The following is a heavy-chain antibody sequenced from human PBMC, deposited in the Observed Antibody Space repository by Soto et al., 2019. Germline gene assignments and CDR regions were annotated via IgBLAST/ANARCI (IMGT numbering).Heavy chain of an antibody. Sequence: GASVKVSCKASGGTFSSYAISWVRQAPGQGLEWKGGIIPIFGTANYAQKFQGRVTITADESTSTAYMELSSLRSEDTAVYYCAREKNIVVVPAAGYYYYGMDVWGQGTTVTVSS. CDR3: AREKNIVVVPAAGYYYYGMDV. CDR2: IIPIFGTA. CDR1: GGTFSSYA. J-gene: IGHJ6*02. V-gene: IGHV1-69*13. D-gene: IGHD2-2*01.